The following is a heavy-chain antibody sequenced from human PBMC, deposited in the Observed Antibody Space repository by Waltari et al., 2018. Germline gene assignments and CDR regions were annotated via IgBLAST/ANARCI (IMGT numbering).Heavy chain of an antibody. CDR2: ISYSGST. CDR3: ARGGSTSESFDV. D-gene: IGHD3-10*01. Sequence: QLQLQESGPGLVKPSETLSLTCTVSGGSISSYYWSWIRQSPGKGLEWIGYISYSGSTNYHPSPKSRVTISVDTSKNEVSLKVTYVTPVDTAIYYCARGGSTSESFDVWGQGTMVTVSS. J-gene: IGHJ3*01. V-gene: IGHV4-59*01. CDR1: GGSISSYY.